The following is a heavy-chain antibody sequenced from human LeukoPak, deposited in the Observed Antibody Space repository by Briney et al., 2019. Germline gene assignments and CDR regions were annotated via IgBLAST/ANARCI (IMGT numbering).Heavy chain of an antibody. CDR3: ARLLYNDVRSGDS. Sequence: SETLSLTCSVSGGSISSSSYYWVWIRQPPGKGLEWIGSIYYSGSTYYNPSLKGRITISVDTSKNQFSLKLSSVTAADTAVYYCARLLYNDVRSGDSWGQGTLVTVSS. D-gene: IGHD3-3*01. V-gene: IGHV4-39*07. CDR1: GGSISSSSYY. J-gene: IGHJ4*02. CDR2: IYYSGST.